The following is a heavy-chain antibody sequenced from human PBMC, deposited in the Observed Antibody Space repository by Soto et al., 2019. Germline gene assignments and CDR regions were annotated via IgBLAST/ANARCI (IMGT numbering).Heavy chain of an antibody. D-gene: IGHD6-13*01. CDR2: MNPNSGNT. J-gene: IGHJ6*02. V-gene: IGHV1-8*01. Sequence: GASVKGSCKASGYTFTSYDINWVRQATGQGLEWMGWMNPNSGNTGYAQKFQGRVTMTRNTSISTAYMELSSLRSEDTAVYYCARGPYSSSWYRNPARANQKYYYYGMDVWGQGTTVTVSS. CDR3: ARGPYSSSWYRNPARANQKYYYYGMDV. CDR1: GYTFTSYD.